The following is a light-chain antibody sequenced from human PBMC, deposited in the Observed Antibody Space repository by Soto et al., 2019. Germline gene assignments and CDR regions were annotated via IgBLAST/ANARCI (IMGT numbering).Light chain of an antibody. V-gene: IGLV2-14*03. CDR3: SSYTTSSTYG. J-gene: IGLJ1*01. Sequence: QSALTQPASVSGSPGQSITISCTGTSSDVGGYSYISWYQHNPGRAPKLMIYDVSNRPSGVSDRFSGSKSGNTASLTISRLQAEDEADYYCSSYTTSSTYGFGSGTKLTVL. CDR1: SSDVGGYSY. CDR2: DVS.